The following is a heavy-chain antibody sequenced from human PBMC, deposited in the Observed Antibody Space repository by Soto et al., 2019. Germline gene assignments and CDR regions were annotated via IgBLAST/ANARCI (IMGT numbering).Heavy chain of an antibody. Sequence: SVKVSCKASGYTFTTYAMHWVRQAPVQRLEWMGWINAGNGKTKYSQKFQGRVTITRDTSATTAYMELSSLRSEDTAVYYCARAGDDCSTTSCYMIDYWGQGTLVTVSS. J-gene: IGHJ4*02. CDR3: ARAGDDCSTTSCYMIDY. D-gene: IGHD2-2*02. CDR1: GYTFTTYA. V-gene: IGHV1-3*01. CDR2: INAGNGKT.